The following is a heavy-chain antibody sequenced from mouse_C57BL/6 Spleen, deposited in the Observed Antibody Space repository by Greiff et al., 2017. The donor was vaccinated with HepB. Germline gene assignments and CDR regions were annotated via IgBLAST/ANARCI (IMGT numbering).Heavy chain of an antibody. V-gene: IGHV1-18*01. CDR1: GYTFTDYN. J-gene: IGHJ3*01. CDR3: ARSKLVFAY. D-gene: IGHD4-1*01. Sequence: VHVKQSGPELVKPGASVKIPCKASGYTFTDYNMDWVKQSHGKSLEWIGDINPNNGGTIYNQKFKGKATLTVDKSSSTAYMELRSLTSEDTAVYYCARSKLVFAYWGQGTLVTVSA. CDR2: INPNNGGT.